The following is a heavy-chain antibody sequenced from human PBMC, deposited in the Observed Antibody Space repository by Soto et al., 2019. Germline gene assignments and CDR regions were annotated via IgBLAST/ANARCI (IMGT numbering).Heavy chain of an antibody. CDR2: ISYDGSNK. Sequence: GGSLRLACAASGFTFSSYAMHWVRQAPGKGLEWVAVISYDGSNKYYADSVKGRFTISRDNSKNTLYLQMNSLRAEDTAVYYCARESYGHFFFAYWGQGTLVTVSS. CDR3: ARESYGHFFFAY. CDR1: GFTFSSYA. J-gene: IGHJ4*02. V-gene: IGHV3-30-3*01. D-gene: IGHD4-17*01.